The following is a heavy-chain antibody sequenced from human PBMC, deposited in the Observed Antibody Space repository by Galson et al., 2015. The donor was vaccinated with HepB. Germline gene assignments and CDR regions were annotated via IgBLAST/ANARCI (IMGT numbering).Heavy chain of an antibody. Sequence: SLRLSCAASGFTVSSNYMSWVRQAPGKGLEWVSVIYSGGSTYYADSVKGRFTITRDNSKNTLCLQMNSLRAEDTAVYYCARVGSDAFDIWGQGTTVTVSS. J-gene: IGHJ3*02. CDR2: IYSGGST. V-gene: IGHV3-66*01. CDR1: GFTVSSNY. D-gene: IGHD3-16*01. CDR3: ARVGSDAFDI.